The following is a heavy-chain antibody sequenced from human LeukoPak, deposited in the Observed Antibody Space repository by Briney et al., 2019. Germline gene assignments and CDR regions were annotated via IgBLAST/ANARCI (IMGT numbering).Heavy chain of an antibody. CDR3: ARAVAGTEGWFNS. J-gene: IGHJ5*01. V-gene: IGHV1-3*01. CDR2: INAGNGNT. Sequence: ASVKVSCKASGYTFTSYAMHWVRQAPGQRLEWMGWINAGNGNTKYSQKFQGRVTITRDTSASTAYMELSSLRSEDTAVYYCARAVAGTEGWFNSWGQGTLVTVSS. CDR1: GYTFTSYA. D-gene: IGHD6-19*01.